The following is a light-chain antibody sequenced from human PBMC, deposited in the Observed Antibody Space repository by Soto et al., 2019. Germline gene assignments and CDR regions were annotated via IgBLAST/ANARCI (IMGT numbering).Light chain of an antibody. J-gene: IGKJ2*01. CDR2: GAS. CDR1: QSVSTM. Sequence: EIVMTQAPVTLSVSPGERGTLSCRASQSVSTMLLWFQQRPGQAPRLLIYGASTRATGIPARFSGGGSGTEFSLTISSLQSEDFAVYYCLQYNNWPYTFGQGTRV. V-gene: IGKV3-15*01. CDR3: LQYNNWPYT.